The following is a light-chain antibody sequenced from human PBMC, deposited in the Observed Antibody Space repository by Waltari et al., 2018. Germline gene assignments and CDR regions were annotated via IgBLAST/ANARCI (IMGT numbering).Light chain of an antibody. CDR1: RSNIGSNP. J-gene: IGLJ2*01. Sequence: QSVLTQPPSASGTPGQRVTISCSGSRSNIGSNPVNWYQQLPGTAPKLLIYTNNQRPSGVADRFSGSKSGTSASLAISGLQSEDEADYYCATWDDNLKVVFGVGTKLTVL. CDR3: ATWDDNLKVV. CDR2: TNN. V-gene: IGLV1-44*01.